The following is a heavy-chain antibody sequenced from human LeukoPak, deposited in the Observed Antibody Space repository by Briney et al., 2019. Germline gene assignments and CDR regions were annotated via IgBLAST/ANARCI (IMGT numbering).Heavy chain of an antibody. V-gene: IGHV1-8*03. J-gene: IGHJ5*02. D-gene: IGHD3-3*01. Sequence: GASVKVSCKASGYTFTSYDINWVRQATGQGLEWMGWMNPNSGNTGYAQKFQGRVTITRNTSITTASMELSSLRSEDTAVYYCARRFHRGPFGWFDPWGQGTLVTVSS. CDR2: MNPNSGNT. CDR3: ARRFHRGPFGWFDP. CDR1: GYTFTSYD.